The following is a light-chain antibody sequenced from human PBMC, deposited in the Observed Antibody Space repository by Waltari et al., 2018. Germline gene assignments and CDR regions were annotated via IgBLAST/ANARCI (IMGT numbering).Light chain of an antibody. V-gene: IGKV1-5*03. CDR2: KAS. Sequence: DIQMHKSPSTLSASVGHRVTITCRASQSISSLLAWYQQKPGKAPKLLIYKASSLESGVPSRFSGSGSGTEFTLTISSLQPDDFATYYCQQYNSYSTFGQGTKVEIK. CDR1: QSISSL. CDR3: QQYNSYST. J-gene: IGKJ1*01.